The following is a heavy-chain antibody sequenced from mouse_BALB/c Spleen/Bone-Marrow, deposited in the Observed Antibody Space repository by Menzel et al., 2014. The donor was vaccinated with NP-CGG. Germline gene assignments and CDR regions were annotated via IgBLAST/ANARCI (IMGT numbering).Heavy chain of an antibody. D-gene: IGHD2-1*01. J-gene: IGHJ3*01. CDR2: IDPANGNT. CDR1: GFNIKDTY. Sequence: VQLQQSGAELVKLGASAKLSCTASGFNIKDTYMHWVKQRPEQGLEWIGRIDPANGNTKYDPKFQGKATITADTSSNTAYLQLSSLTSEDTAVYYCARNGNYGAWFAYWGQGTLVTVSA. CDR3: ARNGNYGAWFAY. V-gene: IGHV14-3*02.